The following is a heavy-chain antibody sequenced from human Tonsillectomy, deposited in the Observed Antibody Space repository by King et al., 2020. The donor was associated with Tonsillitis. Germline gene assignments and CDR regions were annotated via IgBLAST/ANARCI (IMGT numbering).Heavy chain of an antibody. CDR1: GFTFTKAW. J-gene: IGHJ5*02. V-gene: IGHV3-15*01. CDR2: IKSTTDGGIT. D-gene: IGHD3-10*01. Sequence: VQLVESGGGLVKPGGSLRLSCAVSGFTFTKAWMTWVRQAPGKGLEWVGRIKSTTDGGITDYAAPVKGRFTISRDDSKNTLCLQMNSLKTEDTVVYFCTTDGRLWFWKNHWRQGTLVTVSS. CDR3: TTDGRLWFWKNH.